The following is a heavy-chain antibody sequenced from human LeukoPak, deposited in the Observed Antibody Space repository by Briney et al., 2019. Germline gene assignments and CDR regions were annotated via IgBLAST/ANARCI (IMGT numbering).Heavy chain of an antibody. J-gene: IGHJ3*02. Sequence: ASVKVPCKASGYTFTGYYMHWVRQAPGQGLEWMGWINPNSGGTNYAQKFQGRVTMTRDTSISTAYMELSRLRSDDTAVYYCARDRAWIQLWLDAFDIWGQGTMVTVSS. CDR1: GYTFTGYY. D-gene: IGHD5-18*01. CDR2: INPNSGGT. V-gene: IGHV1-2*02. CDR3: ARDRAWIQLWLDAFDI.